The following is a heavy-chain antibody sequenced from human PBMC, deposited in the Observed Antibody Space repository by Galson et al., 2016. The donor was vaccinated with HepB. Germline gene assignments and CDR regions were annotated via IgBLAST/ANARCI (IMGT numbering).Heavy chain of an antibody. Sequence: CKASGYIFSGYAIYWVRQAPGQRLEWMGWINAGNGNTKSSQRLQGRVTLTSDTSATTVYLELSSLKSEDTAVYYCARLGQQLARHLAYWGQGTLVIVSS. CDR2: INAGNGNT. CDR1: GYIFSGYA. J-gene: IGHJ4*02. V-gene: IGHV1-3*01. D-gene: IGHD6-13*01. CDR3: ARLGQQLARHLAY.